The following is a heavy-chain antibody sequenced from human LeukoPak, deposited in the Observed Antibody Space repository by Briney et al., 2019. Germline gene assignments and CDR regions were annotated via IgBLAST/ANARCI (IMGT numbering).Heavy chain of an antibody. D-gene: IGHD3-22*01. CDR3: AKGFNYYDSGGYDY. J-gene: IGHJ4*02. V-gene: IGHV3-23*01. CDR1: GFTFSSYA. CDR2: ISGSGGST. Sequence: GGSLRLSCAASGFTFSSYAMSWVRQAPGKGLEWVSAISGSGGSTYYADSVKGRFTISRDNSKNTLYLQMNSLRAEDTAVYYCAKGFNYYDSGGYDYWGQGTLVTVSS.